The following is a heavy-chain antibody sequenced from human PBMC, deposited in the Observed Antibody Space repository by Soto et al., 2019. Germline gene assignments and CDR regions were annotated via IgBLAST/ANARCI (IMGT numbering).Heavy chain of an antibody. CDR1: GGSFSGYY. J-gene: IGHJ3*02. D-gene: IGHD4-17*01. V-gene: IGHV4-34*01. Sequence: QVQLQQWGAGLLKPSETLSLTCAVYGGSFSGYYWGWIRQPPGKGLEWIGEINHSGSTNYNPSLKSRVTRSEDTTKNQFSLKLRSVTAADTTVYYCARLKTNGVGAFDIWGQGTMVSVSS. CDR3: ARLKTNGVGAFDI. CDR2: INHSGST.